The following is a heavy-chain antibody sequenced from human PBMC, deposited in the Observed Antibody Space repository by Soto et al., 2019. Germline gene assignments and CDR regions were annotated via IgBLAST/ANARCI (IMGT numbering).Heavy chain of an antibody. CDR1: GFTFSSYW. Sequence: GGSLRLSCAASGFTFSSYWMHWVRQAPGKGLVWVSRMNSYGSSISYADSVKGRFTISRDNAKNTLYLQMNSLRAEDTAVYYCVSQMDCSSATCYLGYWGQGTLVTVSS. J-gene: IGHJ4*02. CDR3: VSQMDCSSATCYLGY. D-gene: IGHD2-2*01. V-gene: IGHV3-74*01. CDR2: MNSYGSSI.